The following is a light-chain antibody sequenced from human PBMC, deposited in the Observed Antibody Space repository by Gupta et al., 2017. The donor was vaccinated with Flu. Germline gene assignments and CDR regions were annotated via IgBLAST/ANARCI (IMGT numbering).Light chain of an antibody. CDR2: AAS. J-gene: IGKJ1*01. CDR1: QGTSSY. CDR3: QQDDSYPWT. V-gene: IGKV1-8*01. Sequence: AIRMTQSPSSFSASTGDRVTITCRASQGTSSYLAWYQQKPGKAPKLLIYAASTLQSGVPSRFSGSGPGTDFTLTISCLQSEDFATYYCQQDDSYPWTFGQGTKLEIK.